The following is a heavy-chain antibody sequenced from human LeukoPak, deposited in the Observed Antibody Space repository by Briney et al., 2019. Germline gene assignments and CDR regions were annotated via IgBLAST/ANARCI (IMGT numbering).Heavy chain of an antibody. CDR2: IIPILGIA. V-gene: IGHV1-69*04. D-gene: IGHD5-12*01. CDR1: GGTFSSYA. J-gene: IGHJ4*02. Sequence: GASVKVSCKASGGTFSSYAISWVRQAPRQGLEWMGRIIPILGIANYAQKFQGRVTITADKSTSTAYMELSSLRSEDTAVYYCATLYSGYDKFDYWGQGTLVTVSS. CDR3: ATLYSGYDKFDY.